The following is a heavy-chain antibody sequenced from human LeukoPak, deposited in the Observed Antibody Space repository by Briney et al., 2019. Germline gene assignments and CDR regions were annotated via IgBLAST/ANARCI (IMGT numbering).Heavy chain of an antibody. V-gene: IGHV4-59*01. CDR2: ISYSGST. D-gene: IGHD3-22*01. J-gene: IGHJ4*02. Sequence: SETPSLTCTVSGGSINTYYWSWIRQPPGKGLEWIGYISYSGSTKYNPSFESRVTITVDTSKNQFSLKVTSVTAADTAVYYCAREGYDSKIYYKADYWGQGTLVTVSS. CDR1: GGSINTYY. CDR3: AREGYDSKIYYKADY.